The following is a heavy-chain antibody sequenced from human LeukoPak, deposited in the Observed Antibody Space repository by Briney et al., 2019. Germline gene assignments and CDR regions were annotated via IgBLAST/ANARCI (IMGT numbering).Heavy chain of an antibody. J-gene: IGHJ6*03. Sequence: SETLSLTCTVSGGSISSYYWSWIRQSPGKGLEWTAYIYYTGSTNYNPSLKSRVTMSVDTSKNQFSLRLSSVTAADTAMYYCARSGFGKPYYYYMDVWGKGTTVTVSS. D-gene: IGHD3-22*01. CDR1: GGSISSYY. CDR2: IYYTGST. CDR3: ARSGFGKPYYYYMDV. V-gene: IGHV4-59*01.